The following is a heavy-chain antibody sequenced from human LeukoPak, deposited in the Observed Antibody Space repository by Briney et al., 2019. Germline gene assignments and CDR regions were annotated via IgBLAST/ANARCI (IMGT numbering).Heavy chain of an antibody. CDR3: ARTTREYSSGWYSLDY. CDR2: IYHSGST. Sequence: SETLSLTCTVFGGSISSYYWSWIRQPPGKGLEWIGYIYHSGSTYYNPSLKSRVTISVDRSKNQFSLKMNSVTPADTAVYYCARTTREYSSGWYSLDYWGQGTLVTVSS. J-gene: IGHJ4*02. CDR1: GGSISSYY. D-gene: IGHD6-19*01. V-gene: IGHV4-59*01.